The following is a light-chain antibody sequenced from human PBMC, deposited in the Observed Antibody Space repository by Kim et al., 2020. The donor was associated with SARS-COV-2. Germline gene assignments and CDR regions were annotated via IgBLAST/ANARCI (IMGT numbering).Light chain of an antibody. CDR3: QAWDSSTAYV. Sequence: SPGQTASIACSGDKLEDKYACWYQQKPGPSPVLVIYQDSKRPSGIPERFSGSNSGNTATLTISGTQAMDEADYYCQAWDSSTAYVFGTGTKVTVL. CDR2: QDS. V-gene: IGLV3-1*01. J-gene: IGLJ1*01. CDR1: KLEDKY.